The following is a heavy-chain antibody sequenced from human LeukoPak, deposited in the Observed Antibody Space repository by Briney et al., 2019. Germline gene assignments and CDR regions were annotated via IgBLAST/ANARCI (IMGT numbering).Heavy chain of an antibody. CDR3: ARDFGPAAIPYYFDY. V-gene: IGHV1-46*01. J-gene: IGHJ4*02. D-gene: IGHD2-2*01. Sequence: GASVKVSCKASGYTFTSYYMHWVRQAPGQGLEWMGIINPSGGSTSYAQKFQGRVTMTRDTSTSTVYMELSSLRSEDTAVYYCARDFGPAAIPYYFDYWGQGTLVTVSS. CDR1: GYTFTSYY. CDR2: INPSGGST.